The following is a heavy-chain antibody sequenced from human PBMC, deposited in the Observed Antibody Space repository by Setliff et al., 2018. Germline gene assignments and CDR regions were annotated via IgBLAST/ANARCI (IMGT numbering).Heavy chain of an antibody. D-gene: IGHD3-9*01. CDR2: IYHSGST. CDR3: ARQLRYFDWLHSLGYFDY. J-gene: IGHJ4*02. V-gene: IGHV4-38-2*01. Sequence: PSETLSLTCAVSGYSISSGYYWGWIRQPPGKGLEWIGSIYHSGSTYYNPSLKSRVTISVDTSKNQFSLKLSSVTAADTAVYYCARQLRYFDWLHSLGYFDYWGQGTLVTVSS. CDR1: GYSISSGYY.